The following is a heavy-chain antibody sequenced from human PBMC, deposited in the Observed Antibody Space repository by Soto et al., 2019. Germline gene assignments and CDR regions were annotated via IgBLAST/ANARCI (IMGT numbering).Heavy chain of an antibody. J-gene: IGHJ3*02. CDR2: IIPIFGTA. V-gene: IGHV1-69*13. D-gene: IGHD3-16*01. CDR3: ARNHEGYDYVWGGAFDI. Sequence: SVKVSCKASGGTFSSYAISWVLQAPGQGLEWMGGIIPIFGTANYAQKFQGRVTITADESTSTAYMELSSLRSEDTAVYYCARNHEGYDYVWGGAFDIWGQGTMVTVSS. CDR1: GGTFSSYA.